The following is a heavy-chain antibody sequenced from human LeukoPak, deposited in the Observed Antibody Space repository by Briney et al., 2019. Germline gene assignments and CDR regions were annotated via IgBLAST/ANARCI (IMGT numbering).Heavy chain of an antibody. Sequence: GGSLRLSCAASGFTFSSYTMNWVRQAPGKGLEWVSSISGSSRHKYYADSVKGRFTISRDNAKNSLYLQINSLRAEDTAVYYCARTANFAAGYYIDYWGQGTLVTVSS. CDR1: GFTFSSYT. CDR3: ARTANFAAGYYIDY. J-gene: IGHJ4*02. V-gene: IGHV3-21*01. D-gene: IGHD6-13*01. CDR2: ISGSSRHK.